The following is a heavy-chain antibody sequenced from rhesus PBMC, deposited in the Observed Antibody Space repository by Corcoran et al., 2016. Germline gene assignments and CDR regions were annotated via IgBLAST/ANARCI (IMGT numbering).Heavy chain of an antibody. CDR3: VRDREYNWNNNRFDV. CDR2: IYGSGSST. Sequence: QLQLQESGPGLVKPSETLSVTCAVSGGSISSSYWRWIRPAPGKGREWIGYIYGSGSSTTYNPSLKSRVTLSVDTSKNQFSLKLSSVTAADTAVYYCVRDREYNWNNNRFDVWGPGVLVTVSS. CDR1: GGSISSSY. V-gene: IGHV4-169*02. D-gene: IGHD1-26*01. J-gene: IGHJ5-1*01.